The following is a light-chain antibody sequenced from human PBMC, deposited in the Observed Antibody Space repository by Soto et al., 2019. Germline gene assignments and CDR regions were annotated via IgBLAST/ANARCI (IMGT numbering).Light chain of an antibody. Sequence: DIQMTQSPSSLSASVGDRVTITCRASQNIGRWLAWYQQKPGKAPKFLIYDASTLESGVPSRFSGSGSGAEFTLTISSLQPDDFATYYCQQYHTWTFGQATTVEVK. CDR3: QQYHTWT. V-gene: IGKV1-5*01. CDR2: DAS. J-gene: IGKJ1*01. CDR1: QNIGRW.